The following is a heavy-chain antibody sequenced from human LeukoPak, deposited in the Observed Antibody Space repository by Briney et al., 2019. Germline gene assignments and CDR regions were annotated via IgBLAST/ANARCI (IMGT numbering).Heavy chain of an antibody. J-gene: IGHJ6*02. CDR3: AKDLEVGSGPEDYYYGMDV. Sequence: PGGSLGLSCAASGFTFSSYAMHWVRQAPGKGLEWVAVISYDGSNKYYADSVKGRFTISRDNSKNTLYLQMNSLRAEDTAVYYCAKDLEVGSGPEDYYYGMDVWGQGTTVTVSS. CDR1: GFTFSSYA. CDR2: ISYDGSNK. D-gene: IGHD6-19*01. V-gene: IGHV3-30*04.